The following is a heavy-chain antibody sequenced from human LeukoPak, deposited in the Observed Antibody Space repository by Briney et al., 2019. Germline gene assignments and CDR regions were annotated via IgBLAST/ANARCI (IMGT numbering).Heavy chain of an antibody. V-gene: IGHV4-34*01. D-gene: IGHD2-15*01. J-gene: IGHJ4*02. CDR1: GGSFSGYY. CDR2: INHSGST. Sequence: SETLSLTCAVYGGSFSGYYWSWIRQPPEKGLEWIGEINHSGSTNYNPSLKSRVTISVDTSKNQFSLKLSSVTAADTAVYYCAREDQDQPFDYWGQGTLVTVSS. CDR3: AREDQDQPFDY.